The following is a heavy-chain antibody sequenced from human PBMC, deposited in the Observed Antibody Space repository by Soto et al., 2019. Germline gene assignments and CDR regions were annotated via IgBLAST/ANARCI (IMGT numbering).Heavy chain of an antibody. V-gene: IGHV4-59*01. D-gene: IGHD3-9*01. J-gene: IGHJ6*02. CDR3: ARAPPYYDILTGYGTGGMDV. CDR1: GGSISSYS. CDR2: IYYSGST. Sequence: SETLSLTCTVSGGSISSYSWSWIRQPPGKGLEWIGYIYYSGSTNYNPSLKSRVTISVDTSKNQFSLKLSSVTAADTAVYYCARAPPYYDILTGYGTGGMDVWGQGTTVTVSS.